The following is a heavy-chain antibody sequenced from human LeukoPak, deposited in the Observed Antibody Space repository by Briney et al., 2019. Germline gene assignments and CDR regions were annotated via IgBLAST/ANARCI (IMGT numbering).Heavy chain of an antibody. V-gene: IGHV4-61*05. CDR2: IYYSGST. Sequence: SETLSLTCTVSGGSISSSSYYWGWIRQPPGKGLEWIGYIYYSGSTNYNPSLKSRVNISVDTSKNPFSLKLSSVTAADTAVYYCARFFSGAVAGQYYFDYWGQGTLVTVSS. D-gene: IGHD6-19*01. CDR1: GGSISSSSYY. CDR3: ARFFSGAVAGQYYFDY. J-gene: IGHJ4*02.